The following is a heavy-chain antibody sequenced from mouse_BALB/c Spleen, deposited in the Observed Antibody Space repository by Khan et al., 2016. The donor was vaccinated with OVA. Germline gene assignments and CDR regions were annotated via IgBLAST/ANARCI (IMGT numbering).Heavy chain of an antibody. V-gene: IGHV1-7*01. CDR2: INPSTGYT. J-gene: IGHJ2*01. Sequence: QVQLQQSGAELAKPGASVKMSCKASGYTFINYWILWVKQRPGQGLEWIGYINPSTGYTEYNQNFKDKATLTADKSSSTAYMQLSSLTSEDTATYYCARGNYYGYYFDYWGQGTTLTVSS. CDR1: GYTFINYW. D-gene: IGHD1-1*01. CDR3: ARGNYYGYYFDY.